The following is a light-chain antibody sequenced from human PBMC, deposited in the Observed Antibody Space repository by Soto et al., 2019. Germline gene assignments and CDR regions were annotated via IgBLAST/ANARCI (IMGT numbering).Light chain of an antibody. Sequence: EIVLTQSPATLSVSPGERVTLSCRASQSVRSNLAWYQQKPGQAPRLLIYDASNRATGIPARFSGSGSGTDFTLTISSLEPEDFAVYYCQQRSNWPRSITFGQGTRLEN. CDR2: DAS. J-gene: IGKJ5*01. CDR1: QSVRSN. CDR3: QQRSNWPRSIT. V-gene: IGKV3-11*01.